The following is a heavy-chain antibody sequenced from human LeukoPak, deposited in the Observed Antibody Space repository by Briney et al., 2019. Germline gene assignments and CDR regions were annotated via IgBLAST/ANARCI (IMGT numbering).Heavy chain of an antibody. CDR2: LYSGGNT. J-gene: IGHJ4*02. CDR1: GFTVSSNY. V-gene: IGHV3-53*01. Sequence: SGGSLRLSCVVSGFTVSSNYMSWVRQAPGKGLERVSVLYSGGNTYHADSVKGRFTISRDNSKNTLYLQMNSLRAEDTAVYYCAREGASSSFGYWGQGTLVTVSS. D-gene: IGHD6-13*01. CDR3: AREGASSSFGY.